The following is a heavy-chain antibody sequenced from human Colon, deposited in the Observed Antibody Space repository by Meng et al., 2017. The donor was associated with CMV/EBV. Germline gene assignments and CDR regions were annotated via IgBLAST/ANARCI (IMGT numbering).Heavy chain of an antibody. J-gene: IGHJ4*02. CDR1: RFTFSSFG. CDR3: AKYISSSLSFES. D-gene: IGHD6-6*01. V-gene: IGHV3-30*02. Sequence: GGSLRLSCAASRFTFSSFGMHWVRQAPGKGLEWVAFIRYDGSDKYYVDSVKGRFTISRDNSKNTLYLQMNSLRAEDTAVYYCAKYISSSLSFESWGQGTLVTVSS. CDR2: IRYDGSDK.